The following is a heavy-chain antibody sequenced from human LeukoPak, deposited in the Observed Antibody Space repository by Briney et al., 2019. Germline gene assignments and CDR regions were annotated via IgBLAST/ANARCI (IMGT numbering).Heavy chain of an antibody. CDR2: ISYDGSNK. CDR1: GFTFSSYA. D-gene: IGHD3-22*01. Sequence: GGSLRLSCAAFGFTFSSYAMHWVRQAPGKGLEWVAVISYDGSNKYYADSVKGRFTISRDNSKNTLYLQMNSLRAEDTAVYYCARDRITMIVGGSNFDYWGQGTLVTVSS. V-gene: IGHV3-30-3*01. J-gene: IGHJ4*02. CDR3: ARDRITMIVGGSNFDY.